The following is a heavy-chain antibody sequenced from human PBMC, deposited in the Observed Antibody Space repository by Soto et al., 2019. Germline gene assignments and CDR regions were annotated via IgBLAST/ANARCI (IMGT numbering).Heavy chain of an antibody. CDR1: GGSISSSNCY. Sequence: PSETLSLTCSGSGGSISSSNCYWGWIRQPPGKGLEWIGSIYYTGNTYYNPSLKSRVTMSLDTSKNQFSLQLISGTAADTAVYYCARLDYDFWVGNFDFWGQGALVTVSS. D-gene: IGHD3-3*01. CDR3: ARLDYDFWVGNFDF. CDR2: IYYTGNT. J-gene: IGHJ4*02. V-gene: IGHV4-39*01.